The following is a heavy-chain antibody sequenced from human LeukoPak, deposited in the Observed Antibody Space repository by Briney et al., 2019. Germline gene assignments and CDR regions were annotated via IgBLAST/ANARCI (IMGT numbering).Heavy chain of an antibody. CDR3: ARDPRKYYFDY. Sequence: GGSLRLSCAASGFTVSSNYMSWVRQAPGKGLEWVSVIYSGGSTYYADSVKGRFTISRDNSKNTLYLQMNSLRAEDTAVYYCARDPRKYYFDYWGQGTLVTVSS. CDR1: GFTVSSNY. V-gene: IGHV3-53*01. J-gene: IGHJ4*02. CDR2: IYSGGST.